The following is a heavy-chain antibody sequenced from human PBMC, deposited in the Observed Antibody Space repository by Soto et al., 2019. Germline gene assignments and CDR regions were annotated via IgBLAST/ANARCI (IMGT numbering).Heavy chain of an antibody. J-gene: IGHJ4*02. Sequence: EVQLLEAGGDLVQPGGSLRLSCAASGFTFSSYAMRWFRQAPGKGLEWVSAISGSGGSTYYADSVKGRFTISRDNSKNTQHLHMNSLRAGDTAEYYCPKRGSGSYFDYWGQGTRVTVSS. D-gene: IGHD1-26*01. V-gene: IGHV3-23*01. CDR2: ISGSGGST. CDR3: PKRGSGSYFDY. CDR1: GFTFSSYA.